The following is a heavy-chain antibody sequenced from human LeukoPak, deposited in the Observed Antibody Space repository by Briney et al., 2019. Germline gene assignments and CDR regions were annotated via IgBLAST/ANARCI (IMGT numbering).Heavy chain of an antibody. CDR3: ARGARGYSGGFDSLLHFDC. CDR1: GGTFSSYG. D-gene: IGHD5-12*01. Sequence: SVKVSCKASGGTFSSYGISWVRQAPGQGLEWMGRIIPIFGIVNHAQKFQDRVTVTTDESTTTVYMERSSLRSEDTAVYYCARGARGYSGGFDSLLHFDCWGQGTLVTVSS. V-gene: IGHV1-69*05. CDR2: IIPIFGIV. J-gene: IGHJ4*02.